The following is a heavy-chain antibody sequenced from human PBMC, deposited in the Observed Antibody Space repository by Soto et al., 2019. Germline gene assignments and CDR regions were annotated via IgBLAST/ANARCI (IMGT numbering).Heavy chain of an antibody. J-gene: IGHJ4*02. CDR2: ISGSGGST. CDR3: AKAWGSSSWSQGGLY. D-gene: IGHD6-13*01. CDR1: GCTCSSYA. V-gene: IGHV3-23*01. Sequence: GGSLRLSCAASGCTCSSYAMSWVRQAPGKGLEWVSAISGSGGSTYYADSVKRRFTISRDNSKNTLYLQMNSLRAEDTAVYYCAKAWGSSSWSQGGLYWGQGTLVTVYS.